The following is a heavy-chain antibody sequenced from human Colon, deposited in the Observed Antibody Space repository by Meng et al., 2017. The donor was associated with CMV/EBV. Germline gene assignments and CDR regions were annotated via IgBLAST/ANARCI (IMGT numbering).Heavy chain of an antibody. V-gene: IGHV1-2*02. D-gene: IGHD6-19*01. CDR2: IRSDGSAT. CDR3: VRSSGWSLFDY. CDR1: GYKFSDYY. J-gene: IGHJ4*02. Sequence: QGRSGQGGAGAKEPWSSVKVSYETSGYKFSDYYMHWVRQAPGQGLEWMGWIRSDGSATNYAQKVRGRVTMTRDASVSTAYMELSGLTSDYTAVYVCVRSSGWSLFDYWGPGALVTVSS.